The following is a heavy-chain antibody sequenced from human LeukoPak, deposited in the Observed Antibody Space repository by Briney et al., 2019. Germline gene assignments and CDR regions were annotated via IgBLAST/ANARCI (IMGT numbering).Heavy chain of an antibody. V-gene: IGHV4-59*01. Sequence: SETLSLTCTVSGGSISRYYWNWLRPPPGKGLEWIAYIYYIGYNNYNPPRKSRVTISVDTSKNQFSLKLSSVTAADTALYYCARDVGATPGYFDYWGQGTLVTVS. CDR1: GGSISRYY. CDR2: IYYIGYN. J-gene: IGHJ4*02. CDR3: ARDVGATPGYFDY. D-gene: IGHD1-26*01.